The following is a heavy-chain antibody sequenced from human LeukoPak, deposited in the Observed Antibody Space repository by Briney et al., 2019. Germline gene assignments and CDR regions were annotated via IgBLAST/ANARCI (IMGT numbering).Heavy chain of an antibody. J-gene: IGHJ6*03. CDR1: GYSFSSDYC. Sequence: SETLSLTCTVSGYSFSSDYCSCCLQQPPGRGLEWVGSIDHSGSTYYNPSLKSRATTAVTTSKNYSSRLLTVTTAAATAVYCFARLRYHGSGSYFGFSYMDVWGKGATVTISS. V-gene: IGHV4-38-2*02. D-gene: IGHD3-10*01. CDR2: IDHSGST. CDR3: ARLRYHGSGSYFGFSYMDV.